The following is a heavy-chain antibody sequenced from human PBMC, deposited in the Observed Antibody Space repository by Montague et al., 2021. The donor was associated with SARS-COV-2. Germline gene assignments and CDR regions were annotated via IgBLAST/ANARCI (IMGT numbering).Heavy chain of an antibody. Sequence: SLRLSLAASGFTFSSYAMHWVRQAPGRGLEWVAVISYDGSNKYYADSVKGRFTISRDNSKNTLYLQMNSLRAEDTAVYYCARDGGYYDSSGYYAYYYYGMDVWGQGTTVTVSS. V-gene: IGHV3-30-3*01. CDR3: ARDGGYYDSSGYYAYYYYGMDV. D-gene: IGHD3-22*01. CDR1: GFTFSSYA. J-gene: IGHJ6*02. CDR2: ISYDGSNK.